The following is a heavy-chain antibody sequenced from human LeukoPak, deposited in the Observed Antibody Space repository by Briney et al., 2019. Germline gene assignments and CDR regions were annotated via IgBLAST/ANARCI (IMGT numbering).Heavy chain of an antibody. CDR3: ARDPCCVGATKENYYYGMDV. V-gene: IGHV6-1*01. D-gene: IGHD1-26*01. CDR1: GDSVSSNSAA. CDR2: TYYRSKWYN. Sequence: SQTLSLTCAISGDSVSSNSAAWNWIRQSPSRGLEWLGRTYYRSKWYNDYAVSVKSRITINPDTSKNQFSLQLNSVTPEDTAVYYCARDPCCVGATKENYYYGMDVWGQGTTVTVSS. J-gene: IGHJ6*02.